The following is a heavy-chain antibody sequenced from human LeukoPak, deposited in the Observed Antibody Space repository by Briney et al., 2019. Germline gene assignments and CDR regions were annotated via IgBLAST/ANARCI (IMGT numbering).Heavy chain of an antibody. D-gene: IGHD1-26*01. J-gene: IGHJ4*02. CDR3: AKTYSGSYSYYFDY. CDR1: GFIVSGDF. CDR2: ISGSGGST. V-gene: IGHV3-23*01. Sequence: GGSLRLSCAASGFIVSGDFMSWVRQAPGKGLEWVSAISGSGGSTYYADSVKGRFTISRDNSKNTLYLQMNSLRAEDTAVYYCAKTYSGSYSYYFDYWGQGTLVTVSS.